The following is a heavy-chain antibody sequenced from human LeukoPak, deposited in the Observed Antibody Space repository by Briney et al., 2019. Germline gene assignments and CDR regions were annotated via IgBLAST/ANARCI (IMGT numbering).Heavy chain of an antibody. Sequence: SETLSLTCTVSGGSISSYYWSWIRQPPGKGLEWIGYIYYSGSTNYNPSLKSRVTISVDTSKNQFSLKLSSVTAADTAVYYCAGIPTVTTGPEHSPVEYFQHWGQGTLVTVSS. D-gene: IGHD4-17*01. J-gene: IGHJ1*01. CDR2: IYYSGST. CDR3: AGIPTVTTGPEHSPVEYFQH. CDR1: GGSISSYY. V-gene: IGHV4-59*01.